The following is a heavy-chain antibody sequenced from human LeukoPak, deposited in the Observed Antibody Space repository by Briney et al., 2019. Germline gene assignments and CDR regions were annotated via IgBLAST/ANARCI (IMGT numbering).Heavy chain of an antibody. CDR1: GFTFSSYA. D-gene: IGHD6-13*01. J-gene: IGHJ4*02. CDR3: AKAYSGSWYEIDY. V-gene: IGHV3-30-3*01. Sequence: GGSLRLSCAASGFTFSSYAMHWVRQAPGKGLEWVAVISYDGSNKYYADYVKGRFTISRDNSKNTLYLQMNSLRAEDTALYYCAKAYSGSWYEIDYWGQGTLVTVSS. CDR2: ISYDGSNK.